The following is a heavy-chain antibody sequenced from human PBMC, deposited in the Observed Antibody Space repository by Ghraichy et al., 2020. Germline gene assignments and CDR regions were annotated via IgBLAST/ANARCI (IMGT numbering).Heavy chain of an antibody. CDR2: VYHSGNT. D-gene: IGHD1-26*01. J-gene: IGHJ1*01. Sequence: SETLSLTCTVSGYSISSAHYWGWIRQPPGKGLEWIGSVYHSGNTYYNPSLKSRITISVDTSKNQFSLKLSSVTAADTAAYYCAREGVGGTTGSYFQHWGQGTLVTVSS. CDR1: GYSISSAHY. V-gene: IGHV4-38-2*02. CDR3: AREGVGGTTGSYFQH.